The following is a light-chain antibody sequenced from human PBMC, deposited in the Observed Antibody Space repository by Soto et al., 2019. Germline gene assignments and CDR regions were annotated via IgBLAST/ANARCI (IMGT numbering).Light chain of an antibody. CDR2: EVS. Sequence: QSVLTQPASVSGSPGQSITISCTGTSSDVGGYNYVSWYQQHPGKAPKLMIYEVSNRPSGVSNCFSGSKSGNTASLTISGLQAEDEADYYCSSYTSSSTPYVVFGGGTKLTVL. CDR3: SSYTSSSTPYVV. V-gene: IGLV2-14*01. J-gene: IGLJ2*01. CDR1: SSDVGGYNY.